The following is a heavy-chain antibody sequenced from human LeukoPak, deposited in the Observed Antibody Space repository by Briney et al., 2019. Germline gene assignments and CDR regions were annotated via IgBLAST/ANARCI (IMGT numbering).Heavy chain of an antibody. V-gene: IGHV4-34*01. J-gene: IGHJ4*02. Sequence: SETLSLTCAVYGGSFSGYYWSWVRQPPGKGLEWIGEINHSGSTNYNPSLKSRVTISVDTSKNQFSLKLSSVTAADTAVYYCARGWYFDYWGQGTLVTVSS. CDR2: INHSGST. CDR1: GGSFSGYY. CDR3: ARGWYFDY.